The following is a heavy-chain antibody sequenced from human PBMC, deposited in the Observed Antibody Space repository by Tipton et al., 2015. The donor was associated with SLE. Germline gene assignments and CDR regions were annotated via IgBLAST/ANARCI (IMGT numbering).Heavy chain of an antibody. Sequence: TLSLTCALYGGSFSGYSWSWIRQSPGKGLEWIGEITHSGSTNYNPSLKSRVTISVDTSKNQFSLKLSSVTAADTAVYYCARKAVAGHYDAFDIWGQGTMVTVSS. J-gene: IGHJ3*02. V-gene: IGHV4-34*01. CDR2: ITHSGST. D-gene: IGHD6-19*01. CDR3: ARKAVAGHYDAFDI. CDR1: GGSFSGYS.